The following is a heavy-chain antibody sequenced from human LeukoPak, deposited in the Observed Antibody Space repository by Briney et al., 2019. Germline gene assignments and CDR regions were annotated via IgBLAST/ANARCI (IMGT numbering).Heavy chain of an antibody. V-gene: IGHV1-8*01. J-gene: IGHJ4*02. CDR2: MNPHSGNT. CDR3: TRAPVPGNY. CDR1: GYTFTTYD. D-gene: IGHD3-10*01. Sequence: ASVKVSCKTSGYTFTTYDINWVRQASGQGLEWMGWMNPHSGNTGYAQKFQGRVTMTRDTSINTAYMELSSLTSDDTAVYYCTRAPVPGNYWGQGTLVTVSS.